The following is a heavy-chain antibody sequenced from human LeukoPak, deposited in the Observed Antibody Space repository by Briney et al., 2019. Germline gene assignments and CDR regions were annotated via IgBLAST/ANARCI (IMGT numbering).Heavy chain of an antibody. CDR2: IYYSGST. Sequence: SSETLSLTCTVSGGSISNSNYYWGWIRQPPGKGLEWIGNIYYSGSTYYNPSLKSRVTISVDTSKNQFSLKLSSVTAADTAVYYCARHPRIAVAGSPFDYWGQGTLVTVSS. J-gene: IGHJ4*02. D-gene: IGHD6-19*01. V-gene: IGHV4-39*01. CDR1: GGSISNSNYY. CDR3: ARHPRIAVAGSPFDY.